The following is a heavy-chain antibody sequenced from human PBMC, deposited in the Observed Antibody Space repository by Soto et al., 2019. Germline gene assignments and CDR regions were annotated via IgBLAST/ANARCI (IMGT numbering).Heavy chain of an antibody. CDR1: GGSISSGGYY. J-gene: IGHJ3*02. CDR2: IYYSGST. D-gene: IGHD5-18*01. Sequence: PSETLSLTCTVSGGSISSGGYYWSWIRQHPGKGLEWIGYIYYSGSTYYNPSLKSRVTISVDTSKNQFSLELSSVTAADTAVYYCARERLDTANRPGAFDIWGQGTMVTVSS. V-gene: IGHV4-31*03. CDR3: ARERLDTANRPGAFDI.